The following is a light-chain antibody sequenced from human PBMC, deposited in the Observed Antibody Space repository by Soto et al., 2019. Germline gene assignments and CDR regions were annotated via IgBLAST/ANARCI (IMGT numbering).Light chain of an antibody. Sequence: QPVLTQPASVSGSPGQSITISCTGTSSDVGRYNYVSWYQQHPGKAPKLMIYDVSNRPSGVSNRFSGSKSGNTASLTISGLQAEDEADYYCSSYTSSSTAVFGGGTKLTVL. CDR3: SSYTSSSTAV. CDR2: DVS. V-gene: IGLV2-14*03. CDR1: SSDVGRYNY. J-gene: IGLJ3*02.